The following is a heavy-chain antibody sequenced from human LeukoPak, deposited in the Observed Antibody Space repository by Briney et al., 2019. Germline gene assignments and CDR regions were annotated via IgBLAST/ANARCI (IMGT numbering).Heavy chain of an antibody. J-gene: IGHJ4*02. Sequence: PGGSLRLSCAASGVTFSNYAMSWVRQAPGKGLEWVSSIIGSGGDTYYADSVKGRFTISRDNSKNTLYLQMNSLRAEDTAVYYCAKDLRTYGSGIYRLPTVIFDYWGQGTLVTVSS. CDR1: GVTFSNYA. D-gene: IGHD3-10*01. V-gene: IGHV3-23*01. CDR3: AKDLRTYGSGIYRLPTVIFDY. CDR2: IIGSGGDT.